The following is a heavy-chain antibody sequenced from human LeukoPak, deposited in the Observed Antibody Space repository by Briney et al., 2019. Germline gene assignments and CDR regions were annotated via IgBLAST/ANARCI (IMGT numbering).Heavy chain of an antibody. CDR2: IKQDGSEE. Sequence: GGSLRLSCAASGFTFSSYWMSWVRQAPGKGLEWVANIKQDGSEEYYVDSMKGRFTISRDNAKNSLYLQMNSLRAEDTAVYYRARARLTTYYYYGMDVWGQGTTVTVSS. J-gene: IGHJ6*02. CDR3: ARARLTTYYYYGMDV. V-gene: IGHV3-7*05. D-gene: IGHD4/OR15-4a*01. CDR1: GFTFSSYW.